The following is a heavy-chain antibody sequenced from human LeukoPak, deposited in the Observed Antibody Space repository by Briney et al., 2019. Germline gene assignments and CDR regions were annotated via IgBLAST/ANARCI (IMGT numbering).Heavy chain of an antibody. CDR1: GFTFSSYA. J-gene: IGHJ4*02. Sequence: GGSLRLSCAASGFTFSSYAMSWVRQAPGKGLEWVSAISGSGGSTYYADSVKGRFTISRDNSKNTLYLQMNSLRVEDTAVYYCAKGEYYYGSGSXYPFDYWGQGTLVTVSS. D-gene: IGHD3-10*01. CDR3: AKGEYYYGSGSXYPFDY. V-gene: IGHV3-23*01. CDR2: ISGSGGST.